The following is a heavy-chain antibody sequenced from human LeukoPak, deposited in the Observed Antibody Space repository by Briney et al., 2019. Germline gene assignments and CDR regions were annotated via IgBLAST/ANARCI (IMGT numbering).Heavy chain of an antibody. D-gene: IGHD1-26*01. J-gene: IGHJ4*02. CDR3: ASSGSYRFDY. Sequence: GGSLRLSCAASGFTFSSYSMNWVRQAPGKGLEWVSHITASGTAMFYADSVKGRFTISRDNAKNPLYLQMNSLRDEDTAVYYCASSGSYRFDYWGQGTLVTVSS. CDR1: GFTFSSYS. V-gene: IGHV3-48*02. CDR2: ITASGTAM.